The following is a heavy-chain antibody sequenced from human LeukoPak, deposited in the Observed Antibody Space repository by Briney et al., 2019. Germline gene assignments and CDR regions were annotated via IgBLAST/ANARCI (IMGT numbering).Heavy chain of an antibody. Sequence: SQTLSLTCTVSGGSISSGGYYWSWIRQHPGKGLEWIGYIYYSGSTYYNPSLKSRVTISVDTSKNRFSLKLSSVTAADTAVYYCARERRDGYNWDAFDIWGQGTMVTVSS. V-gene: IGHV4-31*03. CDR2: IYYSGST. J-gene: IGHJ3*02. CDR1: GGSISSGGYY. D-gene: IGHD5-12*01. CDR3: ARERRDGYNWDAFDI.